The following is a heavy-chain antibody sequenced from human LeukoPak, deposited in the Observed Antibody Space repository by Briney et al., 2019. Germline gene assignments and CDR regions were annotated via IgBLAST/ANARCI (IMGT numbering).Heavy chain of an antibody. CDR1: GYTFTSYD. D-gene: IGHD3-10*01. CDR2: MNPNSGNT. J-gene: IGHJ6*02. V-gene: IGHV1-8*01. Sequence: ASVKVSCKASGYTFTSYDINWVRQATGQGLEWMGWMNPNSGNTGYAQKFQGRVTMTRNTSISTAYMELSSLRSEDTAVYYCARYYRSGWYYGMDVWGQGTTVTVSS. CDR3: ARYYRSGWYYGMDV.